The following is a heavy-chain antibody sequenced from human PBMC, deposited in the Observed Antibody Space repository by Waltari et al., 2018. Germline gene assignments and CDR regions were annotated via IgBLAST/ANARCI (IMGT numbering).Heavy chain of an antibody. J-gene: IGHJ4*02. CDR2: ITWNSGKV. D-gene: IGHD3-16*01. CDR3: TKDLTHTNYEGFAN. Sequence: EVQLVESGGALVQPGRSLRLSCATSGFTYDAFALHWVRQVSGKGLEWVAGITWNSGKVDYAGSVKGRFTISRDNAKNLLFLQMNSLRPEDTALYYCTKDLTHTNYEGFANWGLGTLVTVSS. V-gene: IGHV3-9*01. CDR1: GFTYDAFA.